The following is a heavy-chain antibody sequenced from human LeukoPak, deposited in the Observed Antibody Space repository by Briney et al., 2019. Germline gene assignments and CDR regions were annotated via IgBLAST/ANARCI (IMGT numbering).Heavy chain of an antibody. CDR2: ISGSGGTT. CDR1: VFTFNDHA. V-gene: IGHV3-23*01. D-gene: IGHD3-22*01. Sequence: GGSLRLSCAASVFTFNDHAMGSVRQAPGKGLEWVSVISGSGGTTYYADSVKGDFTISRDNSKNTLHLQMNTLRAEDTAIYYCASAGDSSGYYHFDYWGQGTLVTVSS. CDR3: ASAGDSSGYYHFDY. J-gene: IGHJ4*02.